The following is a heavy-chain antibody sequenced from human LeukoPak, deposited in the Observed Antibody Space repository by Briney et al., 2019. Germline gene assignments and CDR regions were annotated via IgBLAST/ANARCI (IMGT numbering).Heavy chain of an antibody. V-gene: IGHV3-21*01. Sequence: GGSLGLSCAASGFTFSTYSMTWVRQAPGKGLEWVSSINSGRIYIYYADSVNVRFTISRDNAKNSLYLQMNSLRVEDTAVYYCARKGLTGDLLGAFDIWGQGTMVTVSS. CDR2: INSGRIYI. J-gene: IGHJ3*02. D-gene: IGHD7-27*01. CDR3: ARKGLTGDLLGAFDI. CDR1: GFTFSTYS.